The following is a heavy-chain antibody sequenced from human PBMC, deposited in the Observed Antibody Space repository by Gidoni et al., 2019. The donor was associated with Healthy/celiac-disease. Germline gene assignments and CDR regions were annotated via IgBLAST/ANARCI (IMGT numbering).Heavy chain of an antibody. Sequence: EVRLVESGGGFVTPVRSRTLSCRPSGCPFGFYALSWFRLAPGKVLELVGFIRSKAYGGTTEYDASVKGRFTISRDDSKSIAYLQMNSRKTEDTAVYYCTRVVGNQQLGFYGMDVWGQGTTVTVSS. V-gene: IGHV3-49*05. CDR2: IRSKAYGGTT. CDR1: GCPFGFYA. J-gene: IGHJ6*02. D-gene: IGHD6-13*01. CDR3: TRVVGNQQLGFYGMDV.